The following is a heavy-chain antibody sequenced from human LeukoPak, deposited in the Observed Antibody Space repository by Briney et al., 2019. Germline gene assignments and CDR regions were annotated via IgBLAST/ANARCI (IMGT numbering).Heavy chain of an antibody. V-gene: IGHV3-43*01. CDR3: VRDGPGYSYGNKWLDP. J-gene: IGHJ5*02. CDR2: IRWDGGST. Sequence: GGSLRLSCAASGFAFDDYSVHWVRQLPGKGLEWLSLIRWDGGSTNYADSVKGRFTMSRDNSENAVYLQMNSLRIEDTGIYYCVRDGPGYSYGNKWLDPWGQGTLVTVSS. D-gene: IGHD5-18*01. CDR1: GFAFDDYS.